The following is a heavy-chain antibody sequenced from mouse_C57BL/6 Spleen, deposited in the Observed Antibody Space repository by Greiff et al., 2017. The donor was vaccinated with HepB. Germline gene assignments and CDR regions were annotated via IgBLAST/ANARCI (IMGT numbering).Heavy chain of an antibody. J-gene: IGHJ1*03. V-gene: IGHV1-53*01. D-gene: IGHD1-1*01. Sequence: QVQLQQPGTELVKPGASVKLSCKASGYTFTSYWMHWVKQRPGQGLEWIGNINPSNGGTNYNEKFKSKATLTVDKSSSTAYMQPSSLTSEDSAVYCCARWPFITTVDWDFDVWGTGTTVTVSS. CDR2: INPSNGGT. CDR1: GYTFTSYW. CDR3: ARWPFITTVDWDFDV.